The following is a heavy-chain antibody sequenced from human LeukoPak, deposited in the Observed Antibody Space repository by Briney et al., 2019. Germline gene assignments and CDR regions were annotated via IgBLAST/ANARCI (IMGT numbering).Heavy chain of an antibody. J-gene: IGHJ4*02. D-gene: IGHD3-3*01. CDR3: AKDTIGGVISSTDY. V-gene: IGHV3-9*01. CDR2: ISWNSGSI. CDR1: GFTFDDYA. Sequence: GGSLRLSCAASGFTFDDYAMHWVRQAPGKGLEWVSGISWNSGSIGYADSVKGRFTISRDNAKNSLYLQMNSLRAEDTALYYCAKDTIGGVISSTDYWGQGTLVTVS.